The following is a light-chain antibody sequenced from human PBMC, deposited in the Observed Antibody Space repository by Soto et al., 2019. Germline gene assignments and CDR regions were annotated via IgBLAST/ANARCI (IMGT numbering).Light chain of an antibody. J-gene: IGKJ1*01. CDR1: QSVSSSY. Sequence: EIVLTQSPDTLSLSPGERATLSCRASQSVSSSYLAWYQQKPGQAPRLLIYGASSRATGTPDRFSGSGSGTDFTLTISRLEPEDFAVYYCQQYGDFPRTFGQGTKVDIK. CDR2: GAS. V-gene: IGKV3-20*01. CDR3: QQYGDFPRT.